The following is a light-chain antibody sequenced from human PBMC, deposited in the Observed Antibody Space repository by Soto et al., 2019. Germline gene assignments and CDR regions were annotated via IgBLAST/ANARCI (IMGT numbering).Light chain of an antibody. J-gene: IGKJ4*01. CDR3: QQYNKWPLN. Sequence: EIVMTQSPATLSVSPGEGATLSCRASQSVSSNLAWYQQKPGQAPRLLIYGASTRATGIPVRFSASASGTEFTLTISSLQSEDFAFYYCQQYNKWPLNFGGGTKVESK. CDR2: GAS. CDR1: QSVSSN. V-gene: IGKV3-15*01.